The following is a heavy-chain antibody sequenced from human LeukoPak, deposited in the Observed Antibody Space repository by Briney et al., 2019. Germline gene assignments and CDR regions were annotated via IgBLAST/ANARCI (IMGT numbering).Heavy chain of an antibody. CDR1: GYTFTSYY. D-gene: IGHD5-18*01. J-gene: IGHJ4*02. Sequence: ASVKVSCKASGYTFTSYYMHWVRQAPGQGLEWMGIINPSGGSTSYAQKFQGRVTMTRDTSTSTVYMELSSLRSEDTAVYYCARVGHVDTAMVEGWWYVDYWGQGTLVTVSS. V-gene: IGHV1-46*01. CDR2: INPSGGST. CDR3: ARVGHVDTAMVEGWWYVDY.